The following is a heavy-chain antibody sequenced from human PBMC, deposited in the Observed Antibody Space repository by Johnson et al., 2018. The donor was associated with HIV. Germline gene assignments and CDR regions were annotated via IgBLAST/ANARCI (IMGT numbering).Heavy chain of an antibody. CDR3: TTGPVGATKGGGAFDI. CDR1: GFTFSSYA. D-gene: IGHD1-26*01. V-gene: IGHV3-30-3*01. Sequence: QMLLVESGGGVVQPGRSLRLSCAASGFTFSSYAMHWVRQAPGKGLEWVAVISYDGSNKYYADSVKGRFTISRDNSKNTLYLQMNNLKTEDTAVYYCTTGPVGATKGGGAFDIWGQGTMVTVSS. CDR2: ISYDGSNK. J-gene: IGHJ3*02.